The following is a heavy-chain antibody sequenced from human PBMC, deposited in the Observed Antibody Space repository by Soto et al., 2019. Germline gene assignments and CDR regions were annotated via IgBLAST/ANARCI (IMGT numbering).Heavy chain of an antibody. CDR2: IIPIFGTA. CDR1: GGTFSSYA. V-gene: IGHV1-69*01. Sequence: QVQLVQSGAEVKKPGSSVKVSCKASGGTFSSYAISWMRQAPGQGLEWMGGIIPIFGTANYAQKFQGRVTITADESTSTAYMELSSLRSEDTAVYYCARDSITMIVVVPDYGMDVWGQGTTVTVSS. CDR3: ARDSITMIVVVPDYGMDV. D-gene: IGHD3-22*01. J-gene: IGHJ6*02.